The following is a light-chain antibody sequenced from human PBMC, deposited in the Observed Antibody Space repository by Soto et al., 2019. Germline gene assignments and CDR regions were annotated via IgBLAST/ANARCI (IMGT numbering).Light chain of an antibody. Sequence: DIQMTQSPSAMSASVGDRVTITCRASEGVSNSLGWFQQKPGKVPKRLISAASSLQNGVPSRFSASGSGSDFNLTISSLQPEDSATYYCLQHNSYPLTFGGGTKVEI. V-gene: IGKV1-17*03. CDR2: AAS. J-gene: IGKJ4*01. CDR3: LQHNSYPLT. CDR1: EGVSNS.